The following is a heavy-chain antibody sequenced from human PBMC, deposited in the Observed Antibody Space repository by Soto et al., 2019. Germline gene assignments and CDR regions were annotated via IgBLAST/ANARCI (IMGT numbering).Heavy chain of an antibody. CDR1: GGSGSSGSYY. D-gene: IGHD1-1*01. J-gene: IGHJ6*02. Sequence: QVQLQESGPGLVKPSETLSLTCTVSGGSGSSGSYYWSWIRQPPGKGLEWIGYIYYNGSTNYNPSLKRRVTILVDPSKNQLSLKLNSVTAAETAVYYCARTGTLIFYYYGLDVWGQGTTVTVSS. CDR2: IYYNGST. V-gene: IGHV4-61*01. CDR3: ARTGTLIFYYYGLDV.